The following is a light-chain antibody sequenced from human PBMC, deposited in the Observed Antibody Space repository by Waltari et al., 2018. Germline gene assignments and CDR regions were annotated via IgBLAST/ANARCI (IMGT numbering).Light chain of an antibody. Sequence: QSALTQPASVSGSPRQSITISCTGPSSDVGSNNLVPWYHQHPGKAPKLMIYEGSKRPSGVSNRFSGSKSGNTASPTISGLQAEDEADYYCCSYAGSSTYVFGTGTKVTVL. CDR3: CSYAGSSTYV. CDR1: SSDVGSNNL. V-gene: IGLV2-23*01. J-gene: IGLJ1*01. CDR2: EGS.